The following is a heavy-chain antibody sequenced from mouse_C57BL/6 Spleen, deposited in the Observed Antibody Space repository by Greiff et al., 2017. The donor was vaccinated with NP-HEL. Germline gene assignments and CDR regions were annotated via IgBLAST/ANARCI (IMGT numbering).Heavy chain of an antibody. J-gene: IGHJ3*01. V-gene: IGHV5-6*01. CDR2: ISSGGSYT. Sequence: EVQLVESGGDLVKPGGSLKLSCAASGFTFSSYGMSWVRQTPDKRLEWVATISSGGSYTYYPDSVKGRFTISRDNAKNTLYLQMSSLKSEDTAMYYCARHGSSYVRFAYWGQGTLVTVSA. D-gene: IGHD1-1*01. CDR1: GFTFSSYG. CDR3: ARHGSSYVRFAY.